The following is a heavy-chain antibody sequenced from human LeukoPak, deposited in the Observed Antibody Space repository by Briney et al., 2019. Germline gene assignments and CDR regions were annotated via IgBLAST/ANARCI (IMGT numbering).Heavy chain of an antibody. D-gene: IGHD6-13*01. CDR1: GFIFSTYA. CDR3: ARVIRAAPGKGYFDY. J-gene: IGHJ4*02. Sequence: GGSLRLSCATSGFIFSTYALSWVRQAPGKGLEWASSISGSGGSTYHADSVKGRFTISRDSSKNTLYLQMNSLRAEGTAIYYCARVIRAAPGKGYFDYWGQGTLVTVSS. CDR2: ISGSGGST. V-gene: IGHV3-23*01.